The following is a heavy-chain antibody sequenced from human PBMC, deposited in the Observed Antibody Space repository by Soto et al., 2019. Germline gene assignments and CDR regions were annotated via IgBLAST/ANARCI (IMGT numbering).Heavy chain of an antibody. CDR3: ASSCSGGSCHGFAARWLQLRGRGRGYYYGMDV. J-gene: IGHJ6*02. CDR1: GGSFSGYY. V-gene: IGHV4-34*01. Sequence: PSETLSLTCAVYGGSFSGYYWSWIRQPPGKGLEWIGEINHSGSTNYNPSLKSRVTISVDTSKNQFSLKLSSVTAADTAVYYCASSCSGGSCHGFAARWLQLRGRGRGYYYGMDVWGQGTTVTVSS. CDR2: INHSGST. D-gene: IGHD2-15*01.